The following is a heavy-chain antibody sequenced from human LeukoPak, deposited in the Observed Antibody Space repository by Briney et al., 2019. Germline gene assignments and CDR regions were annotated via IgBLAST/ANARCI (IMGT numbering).Heavy chain of an antibody. D-gene: IGHD2-8*01. J-gene: IGHJ3*02. V-gene: IGHV4-34*01. CDR1: GGSFSGYY. Sequence: SETLSLTCAVYGGSFSGYYWSWIRQPPGNGLEWIGEINHSGSTNYNPSLKSRVTISVDTSKNQFSLKLSSVTAADTAVYYCARLYGILSAFDIWGQGTMVTVSS. CDR2: INHSGST. CDR3: ARLYGILSAFDI.